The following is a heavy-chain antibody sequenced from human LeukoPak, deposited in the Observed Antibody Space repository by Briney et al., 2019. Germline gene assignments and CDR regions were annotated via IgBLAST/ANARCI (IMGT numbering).Heavy chain of an antibody. CDR1: GYTFIDHY. CDR2: INPYSGAT. D-gene: IGHD6-19*01. CDR3: ARGREVAGTVGY. V-gene: IGHV1-2*02. J-gene: IGHJ4*01. Sequence: ASVKVSCKASGYTFIDHYIHWVRQAPGQGLEWMGWINPYSGATNYAQKFQGRVTMIRDTSISTAYMELSRLTSDDTAVYYCARGREVAGTVGYWGHGTLVTVSS.